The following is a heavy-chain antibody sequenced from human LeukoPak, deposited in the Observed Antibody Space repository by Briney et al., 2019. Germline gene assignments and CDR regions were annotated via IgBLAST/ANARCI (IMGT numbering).Heavy chain of an antibody. Sequence: GGSLRLSCAASGFTFSRSAMTWVRQGPGTGLEFVASIIYSGGATYYADSVKGRFTISRDNSKNTLYLQMNSLRAEETALYYCAKDGLYYDGSEHVYYFDSWGQGTLVTVSS. CDR1: GFTFSRSA. J-gene: IGHJ4*02. V-gene: IGHV3-23*01. D-gene: IGHD3-22*01. CDR3: AKDGLYYDGSEHVYYFDS. CDR2: IIYSGGAT.